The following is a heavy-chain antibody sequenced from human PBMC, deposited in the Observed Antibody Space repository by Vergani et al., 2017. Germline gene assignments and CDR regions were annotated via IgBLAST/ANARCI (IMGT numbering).Heavy chain of an antibody. CDR3: AKNPGISTTRHYYARDV. V-gene: IGHV3-11*04. Sequence: LEESGGGSVKPGGPLRLSCAASGFKFSDHYMSWIRQAPGKGLEWVSHISPGASTVSYTDSVTGRFTVSRDNNNNSLTLDMTTLRVEDTAVYYCAKNPGISTTRHYYARDVWGQGTTVTVSS. CDR1: GFKFSDHY. CDR2: ISPGASTV. J-gene: IGHJ6*02. D-gene: IGHD1-1*01.